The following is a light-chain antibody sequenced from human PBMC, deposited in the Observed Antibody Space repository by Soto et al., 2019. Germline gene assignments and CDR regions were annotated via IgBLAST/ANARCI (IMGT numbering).Light chain of an antibody. CDR1: QSISSW. V-gene: IGKV1-5*03. CDR3: QQYNSYPYT. Sequence: DIQMTQSPSTLSASVGDRVTITCRASQSISSWLAWYQQKPGKAPKLLIYKASSLETGVPSRFRGSGSGTDFTLTISSLQPDDFAIYYCQQYNSYPYTFGQGTKLEIK. CDR2: KAS. J-gene: IGKJ2*01.